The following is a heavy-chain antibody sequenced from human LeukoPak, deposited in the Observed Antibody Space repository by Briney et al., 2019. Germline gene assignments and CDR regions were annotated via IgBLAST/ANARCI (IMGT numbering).Heavy chain of an antibody. CDR3: ARDLGVAVAGNTFDC. Sequence: PSETLSLTCALSGGSLSGYYWSWIRQFPGKGLEWIAYMSYIGSTNYNPSLRSRVTISIDTSKNQLSLTLTSVTAADTAVYYCARDLGVAVAGNTFDCWGQGTLVTVSS. CDR1: GGSLSGYY. J-gene: IGHJ4*02. CDR2: MSYIGST. D-gene: IGHD6-19*01. V-gene: IGHV4-59*12.